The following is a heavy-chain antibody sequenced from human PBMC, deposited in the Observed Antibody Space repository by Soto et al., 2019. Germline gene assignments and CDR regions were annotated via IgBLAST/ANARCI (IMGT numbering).Heavy chain of an antibody. Sequence: SETLSLTCTVSGGSISSGDYYWSWIRQPPGKGLEWIGYIYYSGSTYYNPSLKSRVTISVDTSKNQFSLKLSSVTAADTAVYYCAGDHGDYGFDYWGQGTLVTVSS. CDR1: GGSISSGDYY. CDR3: AGDHGDYGFDY. CDR2: IYYSGST. J-gene: IGHJ4*02. D-gene: IGHD4-17*01. V-gene: IGHV4-30-4*01.